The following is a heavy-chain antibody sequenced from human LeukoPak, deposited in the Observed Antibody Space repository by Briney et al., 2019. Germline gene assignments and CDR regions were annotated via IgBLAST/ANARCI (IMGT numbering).Heavy chain of an antibody. CDR1: GYSISSGYY. Sequence: SETLSLTCTVSGYSISSGYYWGWIRQPPGKGLEWIGNIYHSGSTYYNPSLKSRVTISVDTSKNQFSLKLTSGTATDTAVYYCARSRRSGSTFDYWGQGTLVTVSS. V-gene: IGHV4-38-2*02. CDR2: IYHSGST. J-gene: IGHJ4*02. D-gene: IGHD2-2*01. CDR3: ARSRRSGSTFDY.